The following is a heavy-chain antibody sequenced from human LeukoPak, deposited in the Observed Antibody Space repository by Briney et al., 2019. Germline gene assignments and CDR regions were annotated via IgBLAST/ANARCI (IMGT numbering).Heavy chain of an antibody. Sequence: GGSLRLSCAASGFTFSTYWMHWVRQAPGKGLVWVSRIKSDGSTNYANSVKGRFTISRDNAKNTVSLQMNSLRPEDTGVYYCARAPSEIGGYYPEYFRHWGQGTLVTVSS. CDR1: GFTFSTYW. CDR3: ARAPSEIGGYYPEYFRH. J-gene: IGHJ1*01. CDR2: IKSDGST. D-gene: IGHD3-22*01. V-gene: IGHV3-74*01.